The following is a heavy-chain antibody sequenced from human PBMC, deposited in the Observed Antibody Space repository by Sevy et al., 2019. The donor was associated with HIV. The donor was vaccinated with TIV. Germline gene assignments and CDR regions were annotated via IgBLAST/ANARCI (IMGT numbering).Heavy chain of an antibody. D-gene: IGHD4-17*01. CDR3: ARGTHDYGDYDRDAFDI. J-gene: IGHJ3*02. Sequence: GGSLILSCATSEFTFSSYSMNWVRHAPGNGLEWVSSISGGGTYIYYADSVKGRFTISRDNAKNSLSLQMNSLRAEDTAVYYCARGTHDYGDYDRDAFDIWGQGTMVTVSS. CDR2: ISGGGTYI. V-gene: IGHV3-21*01. CDR1: EFTFSSYS.